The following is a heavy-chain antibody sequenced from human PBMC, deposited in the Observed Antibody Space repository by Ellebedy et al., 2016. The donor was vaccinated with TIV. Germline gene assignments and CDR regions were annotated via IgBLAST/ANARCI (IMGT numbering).Heavy chain of an antibody. Sequence: GESLKISCATSGFTFSSYAMNWVRQAPGKGLEWVSAISGSDNSTYYADSVKGRFTISRDISKTALYLQINSLRAEDTAVYYCAKDVGQKFDPWGQGTLVTVSS. CDR3: AKDVGQKFDP. J-gene: IGHJ5*02. CDR1: GFTFSSYA. V-gene: IGHV3-23*01. CDR2: ISGSDNST.